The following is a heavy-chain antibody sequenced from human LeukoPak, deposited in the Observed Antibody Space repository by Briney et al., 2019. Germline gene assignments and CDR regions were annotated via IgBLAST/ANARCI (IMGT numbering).Heavy chain of an antibody. J-gene: IGHJ4*02. Sequence: ASVKVSCKASGYTFTSYGISWVRQAPGQGLEWMGWISAYNGNTNYAQKLQGRVTMTTDTSTSTAYMELRSLRSDDTAVYYCARRSLDCSSTSRYRPFDYWGQGTLVTVSS. V-gene: IGHV1-18*01. CDR2: ISAYNGNT. D-gene: IGHD2-2*02. CDR1: GYTFTSYG. CDR3: ARRSLDCSSTSRYRPFDY.